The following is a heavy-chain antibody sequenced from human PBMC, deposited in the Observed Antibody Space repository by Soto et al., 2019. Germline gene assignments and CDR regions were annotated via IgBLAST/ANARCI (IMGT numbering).Heavy chain of an antibody. CDR1: GGSISSSNW. CDR3: ARDVKDIVVVGEGRFDP. Sequence: SETLSLTCAVSGGSISSSNWWSWVRQPPGKGLEWIGEIYHSGSTNYNPSLKSRVTISVDKSKNQFSLKLSSVTAADTAVYYCARDVKDIVVVGEGRFDPWGQGTLVTVS. D-gene: IGHD2-15*01. V-gene: IGHV4-4*02. J-gene: IGHJ5*02. CDR2: IYHSGST.